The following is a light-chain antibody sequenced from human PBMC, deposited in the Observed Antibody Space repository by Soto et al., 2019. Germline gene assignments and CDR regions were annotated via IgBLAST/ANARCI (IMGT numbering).Light chain of an antibody. CDR3: SDWDERVTGFVV. CDR2: SNN. V-gene: IGLV1-44*01. Sequence: QPVLTQPPSASGTPGQRVTLSCSGSSSNVARNTGPWYQQFPGTAPKILINSNNQGPSGVPGRFSGSKSGTSASLTISGLQPGDEAEYYCSDWDERVTGFVVFGGGTKLTVL. CDR1: SSNVARNT. J-gene: IGLJ2*01.